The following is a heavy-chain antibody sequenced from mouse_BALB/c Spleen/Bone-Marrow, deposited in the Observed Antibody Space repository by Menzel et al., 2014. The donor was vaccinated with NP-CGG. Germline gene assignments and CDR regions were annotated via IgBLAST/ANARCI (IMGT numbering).Heavy chain of an antibody. CDR1: GFNIKDTY. D-gene: IGHD2-1*01. CDR2: IDPANGNT. Sequence: EVMLVESGAELVKPGASVKLSCTASGFNIKDTYMHWVKQRPEQGLEWIGRIDPANGNTKYDPKFQGKATITADTSSNTAYLQLSSLTSEDTAVYYCARRGLLRYPWFAYWGQGTLVTVSA. CDR3: ARRGLLRYPWFAY. J-gene: IGHJ3*01. V-gene: IGHV14-3*02.